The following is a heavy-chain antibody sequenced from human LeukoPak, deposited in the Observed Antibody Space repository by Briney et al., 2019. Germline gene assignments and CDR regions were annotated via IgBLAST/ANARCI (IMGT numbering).Heavy chain of an antibody. CDR1: GYTFTSYY. CDR2: INPSGGST. D-gene: IGHD5-24*01. J-gene: IGHJ4*02. V-gene: IGHV1-46*01. Sequence: ASVNVSCKASGYTFTSYYMHWVRQAPGQGLEWMGIINPSGGSTSYAQKFQGRVTMTRDTSTSTVYMELSSLRSEDTAVYYCARDLRDGYNSHPFDYWGQGTLVTVSS. CDR3: ARDLRDGYNSHPFDY.